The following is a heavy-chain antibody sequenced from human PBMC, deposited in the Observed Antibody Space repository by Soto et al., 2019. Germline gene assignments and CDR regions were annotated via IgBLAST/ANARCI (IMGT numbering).Heavy chain of an antibody. CDR3: AKSGLEAATLAWFYP. J-gene: IGHJ5*02. CDR1: QFIFNNYA. Sequence: EVQLLVSGGGLVQPGGSLRLSCAASQFIFNNYAMNWVRQAPGKGLEWVSSVTHNGANTYYADSVKGRFTISRDNSKNTLSLQMRSLTVEDTAVYYCAKSGLEAATLAWFYPWGQGALVTVSS. D-gene: IGHD2-15*01. V-gene: IGHV3-23*01. CDR2: VTHNGANT.